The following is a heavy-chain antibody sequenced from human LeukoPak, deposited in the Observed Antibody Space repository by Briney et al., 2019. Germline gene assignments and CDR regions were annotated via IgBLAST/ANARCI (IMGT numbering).Heavy chain of an antibody. Sequence: ASVKVSCKTSGYSFTSQDMHWVRQAPGQSLEWMGCINPGNGDTKYSQEFQGRVTITKDTSATTAYMELSSLRSDDMAVYYCTLYNYWGQGTLVTVSS. CDR3: TLYNY. D-gene: IGHD2-2*02. CDR2: INPGNGDT. CDR1: GYSFTSQD. V-gene: IGHV1-3*03. J-gene: IGHJ4*02.